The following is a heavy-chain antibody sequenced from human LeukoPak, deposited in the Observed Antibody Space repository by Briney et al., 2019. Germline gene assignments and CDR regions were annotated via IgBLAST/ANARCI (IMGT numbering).Heavy chain of an antibody. CDR1: GFTFSSYG. V-gene: IGHV3-30*03. D-gene: IGHD7-27*01. J-gene: IGHJ6*02. CDR3: ARDRHTNWGSYYGMDV. Sequence: GGSLRLSCAASGFTFSSYGMHWVRQAPGKGLEWVAVISYDGSNKCYADSVKGRFTISRDNSKNTLYLQMNSLRAEDTAVYYCARDRHTNWGSYYGMDVWGQGTTVTVSS. CDR2: ISYDGSNK.